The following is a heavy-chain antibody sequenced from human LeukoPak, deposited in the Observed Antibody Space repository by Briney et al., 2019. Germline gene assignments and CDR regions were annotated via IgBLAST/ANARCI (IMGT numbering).Heavy chain of an antibody. CDR2: ISAYNGNT. J-gene: IGHJ5*02. D-gene: IGHD3-10*01. CDR1: GYTFSNYG. V-gene: IGHV1-18*01. CDR3: ARDPTSPTRRITMVRGVIDWFDP. Sequence: ASVKVSCKASGYTFSNYGISWVRQAPGQGLEWMGWISAYNGNTNYAQKVQGRVTMTTDTSTSTAYMELRSLRSDDTAVYYCARDPTSPTRRITMVRGVIDWFDPWGQGTLVTVSS.